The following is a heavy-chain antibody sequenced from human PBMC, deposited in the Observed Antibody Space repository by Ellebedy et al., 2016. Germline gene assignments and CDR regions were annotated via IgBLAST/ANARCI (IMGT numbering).Heavy chain of an antibody. CDR2: INPNGGGT. J-gene: IGHJ4*02. Sequence: ASVKVSCXASGYTFTSYFMHWVRQAPGQGLEWMGKINPNGGGTSYTQKFQGRVTMTRDTSTSTVYMELSSLRSEDTAVYYCARGIAAAGRGTLDYWGQGTLVTVSS. V-gene: IGHV1-46*01. CDR3: ARGIAAAGRGTLDY. CDR1: GYTFTSYF. D-gene: IGHD6-13*01.